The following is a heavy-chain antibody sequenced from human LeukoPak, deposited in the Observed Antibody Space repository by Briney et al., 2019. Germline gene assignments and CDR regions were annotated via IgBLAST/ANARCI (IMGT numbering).Heavy chain of an antibody. CDR2: ISYDGRDK. Sequence: GGSLRLSCAASGFAFSTYAMHWVRQAPGKGLEWVTFISYDGRDKYYADSVKGRFTVSRDNSKNTLYLQMNSLRAEDTAVYYCARASIPYYYYGMDVWGQGTTVTVSS. V-gene: IGHV3-30*04. J-gene: IGHJ6*02. CDR3: ARASIPYYYYGMDV. CDR1: GFAFSTYA.